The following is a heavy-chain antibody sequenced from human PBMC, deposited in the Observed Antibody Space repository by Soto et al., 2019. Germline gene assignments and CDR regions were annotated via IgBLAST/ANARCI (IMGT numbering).Heavy chain of an antibody. J-gene: IGHJ4*02. CDR2: INAGNGNT. CDR3: ARSPGGPITPGDY. V-gene: IGHV1-3*05. D-gene: IGHD3-16*01. CDR1: GYTFTSYD. Sequence: QVQLVPAGAEEKKPGASVKGSCKASGYTFTSYDMHWVRQAPGQRLEWMGRINAGNGNTKYSQKFQGRVTITRDKSASTSYLELSSLRSEDTAMYYCARSPGGPITPGDYWGLGTLVTVSS.